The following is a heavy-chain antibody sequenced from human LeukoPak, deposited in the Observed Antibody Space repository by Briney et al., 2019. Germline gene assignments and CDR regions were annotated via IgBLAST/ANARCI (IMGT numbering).Heavy chain of an antibody. V-gene: IGHV3-13*01. Sequence: GGSLRLSCAASGFTFSSYDMHWVRQATGKGLEWVSAIGTAGDTYYPGSVKGRFTISRENDKNSLYLQMNSLRAGDTAVYYCARYCSGGSCHPYGMDVWGQGTTVTVSS. CDR3: ARYCSGGSCHPYGMDV. J-gene: IGHJ6*02. CDR2: IGTAGDT. D-gene: IGHD2-15*01. CDR1: GFTFSSYD.